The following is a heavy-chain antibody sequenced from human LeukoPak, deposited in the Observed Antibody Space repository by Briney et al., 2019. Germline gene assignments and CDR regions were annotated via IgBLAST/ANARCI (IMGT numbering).Heavy chain of an antibody. J-gene: IGHJ4*02. V-gene: IGHV6-1*01. Sequence: SQTLSLTCAISGDSVSRNTAGWSWIRQSPSRGLEWLGRTYYRSKWSNDFSPSLKRRMSINPDTSKNQFSLHLKYVTPEDTAVYYCARGKYTSGSPFDYWGQGTLVTVSS. CDR2: TYYRSKWSN. D-gene: IGHD5-12*01. CDR3: ARGKYTSGSPFDY. CDR1: GDSVSRNTAG.